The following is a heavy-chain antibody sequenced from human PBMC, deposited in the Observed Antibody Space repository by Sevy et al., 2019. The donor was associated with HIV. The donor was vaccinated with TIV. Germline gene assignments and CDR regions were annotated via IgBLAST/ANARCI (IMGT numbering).Heavy chain of an antibody. V-gene: IGHV4-59*01. CDR3: ARGGTSLFAP. D-gene: IGHD2-15*01. J-gene: IGHJ5*02. CDR2: INYSRST. Sequence: SETLSLTCSVSGGSGGSISDYYWSWIRQPPGKGLERIGYINYSRSTKFNPSLKSRVTISVDTSKNQFSLKLTSVTAADTAVYYCARGGTSLFAPWGQGTLVTVSS. CDR1: GGSGGSISDYY.